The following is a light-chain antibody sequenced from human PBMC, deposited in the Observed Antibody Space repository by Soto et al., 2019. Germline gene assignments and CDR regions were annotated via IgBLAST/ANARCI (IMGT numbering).Light chain of an antibody. J-gene: IGKJ2*01. CDR1: QRISSSD. CDR3: PQYGSSPRT. CDR2: AAS. Sequence: EIVLTQSPGTLSLSPGERATLSCRASQRISSSDLAWYQQRPGQAPRLLIYAASSRATGIPDRFSGGGSATDFTLTVSRLEPEDFAVYYCPQYGSSPRTFGQGTKLEIK. V-gene: IGKV3-20*01.